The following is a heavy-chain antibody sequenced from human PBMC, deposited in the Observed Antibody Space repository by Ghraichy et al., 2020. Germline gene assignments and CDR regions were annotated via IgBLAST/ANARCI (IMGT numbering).Heavy chain of an antibody. CDR2: INHSGST. D-gene: IGHD6-25*01. V-gene: IGHV4-34*01. J-gene: IGHJ2*01. CDR3: ARPDGGYVGRGTSKYWYFDL. Sequence: SETLSLTCAVYGGSFSGYYWSWIRQPPGKGLEWIGEINHSGSTNYNPSLKSRVTISVDTSKNQLSLKLSSVTAADTAVYYCARPDGGYVGRGTSKYWYFDLWGRGTLVTVSS. CDR1: GGSFSGYY.